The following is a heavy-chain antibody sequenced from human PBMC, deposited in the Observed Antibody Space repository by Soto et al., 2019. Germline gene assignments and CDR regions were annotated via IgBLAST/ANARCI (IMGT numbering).Heavy chain of an antibody. V-gene: IGHV3-30-3*01. D-gene: IGHD4-17*01. CDR1: GFTLSSYA. CDR3: SRGRTLPQRKDYGDYVGVGGYYYYYGMDF. J-gene: IGHJ6*02. CDR2: ISYDGSNK. Sequence: QVQLVESGGGVVQPGRSLRLSCAASGFTLSSYAMHWVCQAPGKGLEWVAVISYDGSNKYYADSVKGRFTISRDNSKNTVYLQMNSHRAEDTAVYYWSRGRTLPQRKDYGDYVGVGGYYYYYGMDFWGQGTTVTVSS.